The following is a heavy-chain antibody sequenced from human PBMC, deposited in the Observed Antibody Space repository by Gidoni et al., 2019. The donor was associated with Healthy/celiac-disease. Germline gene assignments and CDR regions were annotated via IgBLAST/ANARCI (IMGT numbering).Heavy chain of an antibody. CDR2: ISSSGSTI. J-gene: IGHJ6*02. D-gene: IGHD3-10*01. Sequence: EVQLVESGGGLVQPGGSLRLSCAASGFTFSSYEMNWVRQAPGKGLEWVSYISSSGSTIYYADSVKGRFTISRDNAKNSLYLQMNSLRAEDTAVYYCARVGLLGSGSYYNPSPYYYYGMDVWGQGTTVTVSS. CDR3: ARVGLLGSGSYYNPSPYYYYGMDV. V-gene: IGHV3-48*03. CDR1: GFTFSSYE.